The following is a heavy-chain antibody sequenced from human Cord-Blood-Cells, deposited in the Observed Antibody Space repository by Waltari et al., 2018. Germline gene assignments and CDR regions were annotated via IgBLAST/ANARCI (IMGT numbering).Heavy chain of an antibody. CDR2: IYHSGST. V-gene: IGHV4-38-2*02. CDR3: ARDRVVPAAAVFDY. Sequence: QVQLQESGPGLVKPSETLSLTCAVSGYSISSGYYWGWIRQPPGKGLEWFGSIYHSGSTYYNPALKSRVTISVDTSKNQFSLRLSSVAAADTAVYYCARDRVVPAAAVFDYWGQGTLVTVSS. CDR1: GYSISSGYY. D-gene: IGHD2-2*01. J-gene: IGHJ4*02.